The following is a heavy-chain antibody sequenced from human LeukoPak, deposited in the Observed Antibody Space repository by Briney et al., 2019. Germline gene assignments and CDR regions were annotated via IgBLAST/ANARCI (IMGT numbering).Heavy chain of an antibody. Sequence: SETLSLTCAVYGGSFSGYYWSWIRQPPGKGLEWIGEINHSGSTTYNPSLKSRVTISVDTSKNQFSLKLSSVTAADTAVYYCARTPVWHYDFWSGYYRYYYYMDVWGKGTTVTVSS. CDR2: INHSGST. J-gene: IGHJ6*03. CDR1: GGSFSGYY. CDR3: ARTPVWHYDFWSGYYRYYYYMDV. V-gene: IGHV4-34*01. D-gene: IGHD3-3*01.